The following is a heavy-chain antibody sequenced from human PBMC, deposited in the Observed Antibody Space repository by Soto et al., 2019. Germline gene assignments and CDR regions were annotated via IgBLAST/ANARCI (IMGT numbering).Heavy chain of an antibody. V-gene: IGHV1-3*01. CDR3: ATAIADDAFDI. CDR2: INAGNGNT. CDR1: GYTFTSYA. J-gene: IGHJ3*02. D-gene: IGHD2-21*01. Sequence: XSVKVSCKDSGYTFTSYAMHWVRQAPGQRLEWMGWINAGNGNTKYSQKFQGRVTITRDTSASTAYMELSSLRSEYTAVYYCATAIADDAFDIWGRGARVTVS.